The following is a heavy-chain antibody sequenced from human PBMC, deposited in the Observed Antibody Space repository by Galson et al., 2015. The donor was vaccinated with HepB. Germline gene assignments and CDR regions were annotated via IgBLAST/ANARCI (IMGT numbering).Heavy chain of an antibody. D-gene: IGHD3-22*01. CDR3: TCDNYYDSSGYYDY. CDR2: IRSKAYGGTT. V-gene: IGHV3-49*04. Sequence: SLRLSCAASGFTFGDYAMSWVRQAPGKGLEWVGFIRSKAYGGTTEYAASVKGRFTISRDDSKSIAYLQMSSLKTEDTAVYYCTCDNYYDSSGYYDYWGQGTLVTVSS. J-gene: IGHJ4*02. CDR1: GFTFGDYA.